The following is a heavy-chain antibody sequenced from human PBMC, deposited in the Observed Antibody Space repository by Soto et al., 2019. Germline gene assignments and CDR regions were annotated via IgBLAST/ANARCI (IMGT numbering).Heavy chain of an antibody. CDR3: ARQGWELPPTD. D-gene: IGHD1-26*01. CDR2: IWYDGSNK. J-gene: IGHJ4*02. Sequence: QVQLVESGGGVVQPGRSLRLSCAASGFTFSSYGMQWVRQAPGKGLEWVALIWYDGSNKYYADSVKGRFAISRDNSKNTLYLQMNSLRVEDTAVYYCARQGWELPPTDWGQGTLVTVSS. CDR1: GFTFSSYG. V-gene: IGHV3-33*01.